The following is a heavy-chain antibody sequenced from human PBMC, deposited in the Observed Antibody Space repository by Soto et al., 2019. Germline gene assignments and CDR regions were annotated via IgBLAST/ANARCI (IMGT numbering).Heavy chain of an antibody. V-gene: IGHV3-53*01. CDR2: TFGGGST. CDR3: ARVYYSGTEGWLDP. D-gene: IGHD3-10*01. CDR1: GFTVSSNF. Sequence: EVQLVESGGGLIQPGGSLRLSCAASGFTVSSNFMSWVRQAPGEGLEWVSVTFGGGSTEYADYVKGRITISRDNSKNRGDFQTNSLRADYTAVYYCARVYYSGTEGWLDPWGQGTLVTVSS. J-gene: IGHJ5*02.